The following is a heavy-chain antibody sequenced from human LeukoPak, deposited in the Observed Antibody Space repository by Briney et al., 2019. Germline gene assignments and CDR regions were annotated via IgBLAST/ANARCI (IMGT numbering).Heavy chain of an antibody. CDR3: AKGLGFWSGYYTPFDY. D-gene: IGHD3-3*01. V-gene: IGHV3-23*01. CDR1: GFTVRSYG. CDR2: ITASGGST. Sequence: GGSRRLSCADSGFTVRSYGVSWGRQTPGKGLEWVSGITASGGSTYHADSVKGRFTISRDNSINTLNLQMNNLRAEDTAIYYCAKGLGFWSGYYTPFDYWGQGSSVTVSS. J-gene: IGHJ4*02.